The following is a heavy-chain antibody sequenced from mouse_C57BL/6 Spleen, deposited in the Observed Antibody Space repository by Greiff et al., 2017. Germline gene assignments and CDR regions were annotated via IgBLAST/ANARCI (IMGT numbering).Heavy chain of an antibody. D-gene: IGHD3-2*02. CDR3: AREWTAQATWDAMDY. J-gene: IGHJ4*01. Sequence: VQLQQSGAELVKPGASVKLSCTASGFNIKDYYMHWVKQRTEQGLEWIGRIDPEDGETTYAPKFPGKATITADTSSNTAYLQLSSLTSEDTAVYYCAREWTAQATWDAMDYWGQGTSVTVSS. CDR1: GFNIKDYY. CDR2: IDPEDGET. V-gene: IGHV14-2*01.